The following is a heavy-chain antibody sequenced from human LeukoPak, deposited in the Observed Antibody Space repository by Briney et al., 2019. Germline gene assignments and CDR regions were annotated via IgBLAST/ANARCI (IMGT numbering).Heavy chain of an antibody. CDR3: ARGSGMATILN. CDR2: INHSGST. Sequence: SETLSLTCTVSGDSVSYADYYWSWIRQPPGKGLEWIGEINHSGSTNYNPSLKSRVTISVDTSKNQFSLKLSSVTAADTAVYYCARGSGMATILNWGQGTLVTVSS. V-gene: IGHV4-34*01. J-gene: IGHJ4*02. CDR1: GDSVSYADYY. D-gene: IGHD5-24*01.